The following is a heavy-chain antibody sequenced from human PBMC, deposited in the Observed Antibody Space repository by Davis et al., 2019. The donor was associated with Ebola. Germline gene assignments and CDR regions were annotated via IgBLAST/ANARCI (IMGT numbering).Heavy chain of an antibody. V-gene: IGHV3-23*01. J-gene: IGHJ6*04. Sequence: GGSLRLSCAASGFTFSSYAMGWVRQAPGKGLEWVSGVSGSGGSTYYADSVRGRFSISRDNSKNTLYLQMNRLRVEDTAVYYCAKPITYSSGMDVWGKGTTVIVSS. CDR1: GFTFSSYA. CDR3: AKPITYSSGMDV. CDR2: VSGSGGST. D-gene: IGHD5-24*01.